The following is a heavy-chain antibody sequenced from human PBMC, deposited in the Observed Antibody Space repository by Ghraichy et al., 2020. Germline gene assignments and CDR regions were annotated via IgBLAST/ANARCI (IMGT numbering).Heavy chain of an antibody. V-gene: IGHV3-23*01. CDR1: GSTFNNYA. CDR2: ISGSGGNT. J-gene: IGHJ4*02. Sequence: GESLNISCAASGSTFNNYAVTWFRQAPGKGLEWVSAISGSGGNTYYADSVKGRFTISRDNSKNTLSLQMSSLRAEDTAVYYCAKTVSGVGYYFDYWGQGTLVTVSS. CDR3: AKTVSGVGYYFDY. D-gene: IGHD4-17*01.